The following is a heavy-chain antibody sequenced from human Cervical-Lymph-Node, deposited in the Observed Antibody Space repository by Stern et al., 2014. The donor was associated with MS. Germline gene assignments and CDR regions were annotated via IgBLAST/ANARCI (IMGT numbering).Heavy chain of an antibody. CDR3: AGLNSAYYYGMDV. CDR1: GFTFTSSA. J-gene: IGHJ6*02. Sequence: QLVQSGPEVKKPGTSGKVSCKASGFTFTSSAVQWVRQARGKRLEWIGWIVVGSGNTNYAQKFQGRVTITADESTSTAYMELSSLRSEDTAVYSCAGLNSAYYYGMDVWGQGTTVTVSS. D-gene: IGHD1-1*01. V-gene: IGHV1-58*01. CDR2: IVVGSGNT.